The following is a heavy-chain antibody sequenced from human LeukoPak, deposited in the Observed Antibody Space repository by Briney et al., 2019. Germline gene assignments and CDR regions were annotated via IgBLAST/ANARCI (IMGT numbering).Heavy chain of an antibody. Sequence: SETLSLTCTVSGGSISSYFWTWIRQPPGKGLEWIGYIYYSGTTNYNPSLKSRVTISVDTSKNQFSLKLSSVTAADTAVYYCARESFQANDYIGNYYYYMDVWGKGTTVTVS. CDR2: IYYSGTT. CDR3: ARESFQANDYIGNYYYYMDV. V-gene: IGHV4-59*01. CDR1: GGSISSYF. D-gene: IGHD4-23*01. J-gene: IGHJ6*03.